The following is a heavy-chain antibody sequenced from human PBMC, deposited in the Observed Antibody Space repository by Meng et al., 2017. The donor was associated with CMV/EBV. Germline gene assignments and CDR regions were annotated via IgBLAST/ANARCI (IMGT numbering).Heavy chain of an antibody. Sequence: VQLVRAWAVVKNPESSVKVSCQAPGGTFSSYAISWVRQAPGQGLEWMGGIIPIFGTANYAQKFQGRVTITADESTSTAYLELSSLRSEDTAVYYCAREVDDYGDGWYFDLWGRGTLVTVSS. V-gene: IGHV1-69*12. CDR2: IIPIFGTA. CDR1: GGTFSSYA. CDR3: AREVDDYGDGWYFDL. D-gene: IGHD4-17*01. J-gene: IGHJ2*01.